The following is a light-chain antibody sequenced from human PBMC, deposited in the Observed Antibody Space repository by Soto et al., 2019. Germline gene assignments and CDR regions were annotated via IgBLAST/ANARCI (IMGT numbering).Light chain of an antibody. Sequence: DIQMTQSPSTLSASVGDRATITCRASQSISNWLAWYQQKPGKXPTLLIYKASSLESGVPSRFSGSGSATEFTLTISILQPDDLATYYCQQYNSSFGQGTKVDI. CDR3: QQYNSS. CDR1: QSISNW. J-gene: IGKJ2*01. V-gene: IGKV1-5*03. CDR2: KAS.